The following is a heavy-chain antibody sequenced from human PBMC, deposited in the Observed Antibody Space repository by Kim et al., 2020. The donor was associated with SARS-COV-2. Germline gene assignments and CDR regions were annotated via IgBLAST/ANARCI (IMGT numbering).Heavy chain of an antibody. D-gene: IGHD6-13*01. Sequence: GGSLRLSCAASGFTFSDYYMSWIRQAPGKGLEWVSYISSSGSTIYYADSVKGRFTISRDNAKNSLYLHINSLRAEDTAVYYCARPELYSSSWSDAAAWFDPWGQGTLVTVSS. CDR2: ISSSGSTI. CDR1: GFTFSDYY. CDR3: ARPELYSSSWSDAAAWFDP. J-gene: IGHJ5*02. V-gene: IGHV3-11*01.